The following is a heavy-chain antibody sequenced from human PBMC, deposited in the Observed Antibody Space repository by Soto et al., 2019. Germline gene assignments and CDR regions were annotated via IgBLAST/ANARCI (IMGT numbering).Heavy chain of an antibody. D-gene: IGHD3-22*01. CDR3: ARDRGGDDSSGYYFDAFDI. CDR1: GGSISSGGYY. J-gene: IGHJ3*02. V-gene: IGHV4-31*03. Sequence: SETLSLTCTVSGGSISSGGYYWSWIRQHPGKGLEWIGYIYYSGSTYYNPSLKSRVTISVDTSKNQFSLKLSSVTAAGTAVYYCARDRGGDDSSGYYFDAFDIWGQGTMVTVSS. CDR2: IYYSGST.